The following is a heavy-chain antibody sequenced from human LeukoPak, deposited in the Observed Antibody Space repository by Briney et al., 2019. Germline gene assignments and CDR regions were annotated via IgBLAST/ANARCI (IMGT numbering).Heavy chain of an antibody. CDR1: GFTVSSNY. V-gene: IGHV3-53*01. Sequence: GGSLRLSCAASGFTVSSNYMSWVRQAPGKGLEWVSVIYSGGSTYYADSVKGRFTISRDNSKNTLYLQMNSLRAEDTAVYYCARDIQGYYFDYWGQGTLVTVSS. J-gene: IGHJ4*02. D-gene: IGHD2-21*01. CDR3: ARDIQGYYFDY. CDR2: IYSGGST.